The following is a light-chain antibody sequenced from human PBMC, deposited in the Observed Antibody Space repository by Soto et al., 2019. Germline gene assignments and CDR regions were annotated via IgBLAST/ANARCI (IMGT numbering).Light chain of an antibody. V-gene: IGKV3-15*01. CDR3: QQYNDWSS. J-gene: IGKJ1*01. CDR1: QSVSTN. Sequence: EIVMTQSPATLSVSPGDRATLSCRTSQSVSTNLAWYQQKPGQAPRLLIYGASTRATGIPARFSGSGSGTEFTLTLSSLQSEDFAVYYCQQYNDWSSFGQGTKVEIK. CDR2: GAS.